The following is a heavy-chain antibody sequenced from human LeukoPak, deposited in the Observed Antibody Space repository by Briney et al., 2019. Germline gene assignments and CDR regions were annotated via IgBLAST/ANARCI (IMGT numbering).Heavy chain of an antibody. Sequence: PSETLSLTCTVSGGSISSHYWSWIRQPPGQGLEWIGYIYYSGSTNYNPSLKSRVTISVDTSKNQFSLKLSSVTAADTAVYYCAREGIVAAGNDAFDIWGQGTMVTVSS. CDR2: IYYSGST. D-gene: IGHD6-13*01. CDR1: GGSISSHY. CDR3: AREGIVAAGNDAFDI. V-gene: IGHV4-59*11. J-gene: IGHJ3*02.